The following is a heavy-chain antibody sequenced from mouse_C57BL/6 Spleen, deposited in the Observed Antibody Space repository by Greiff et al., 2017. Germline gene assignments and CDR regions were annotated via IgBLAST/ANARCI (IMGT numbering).Heavy chain of an antibody. CDR3: ARQNYSNPYFDY. V-gene: IGHV1-64*01. J-gene: IGHJ2*01. D-gene: IGHD2-5*01. Sequence: QVQLQQPGAELVKPGASVKLSCKASGYTFTSYWMHWVKQRPGQGLEWIGMIHPNSGSTNYNEKFKSKDTLTVDKSSSTAYMQLSSLTSDDSAVYYCARQNYSNPYFDYWGQGTTLTVSS. CDR1: GYTFTSYW. CDR2: IHPNSGST.